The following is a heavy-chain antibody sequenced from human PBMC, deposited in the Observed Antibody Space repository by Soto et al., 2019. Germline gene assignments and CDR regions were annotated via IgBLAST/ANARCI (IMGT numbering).Heavy chain of an antibody. J-gene: IGHJ6*02. CDR2: IHYSGSI. CDR3: AREDDGGDRDYYGLDV. Sequence: SETLCLTCSVSGGSISDEDYHWTWIRQSPGKGLEWIGYIHYSGSIIYNPSFKSRVTISVDTSKNQFSLQLSSVTAADTAVYFCAREDDGGDRDYYGLDVWGQGTTVTVSS. V-gene: IGHV4-30-4*08. D-gene: IGHD2-21*02. CDR1: GGSISDEDYH.